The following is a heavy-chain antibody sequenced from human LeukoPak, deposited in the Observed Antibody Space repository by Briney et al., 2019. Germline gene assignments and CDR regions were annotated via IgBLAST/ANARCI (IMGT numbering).Heavy chain of an antibody. V-gene: IGHV1-46*01. CDR3: ARPVNYYDSSGQFDY. Sequence: ASVKVSCKASGYTFASYYMDWVRQAPGQELEWMGITNPSGGSTSYAQKFQGRVTMTRDTSTSTVYMELSSLRSEDTAVYYCARPVNYYDSSGQFDYWGQGTLVTVSS. D-gene: IGHD3-22*01. J-gene: IGHJ4*02. CDR2: TNPSGGST. CDR1: GYTFASYY.